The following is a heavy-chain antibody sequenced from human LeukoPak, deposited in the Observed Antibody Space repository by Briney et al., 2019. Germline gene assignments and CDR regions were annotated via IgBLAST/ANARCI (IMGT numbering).Heavy chain of an antibody. V-gene: IGHV3-7*03. CDR3: AREDSSGYFGGY. CDR2: INQDGSEK. CDR1: GFTFSSSW. Sequence: PGGSLRLSCAASGFTFSSSWMNWVRQAPGKGLEWVAGINQDGSEKYYVDSVKGRFTISRDNAKSSVYLEMNSLRAEDTAVYYCAREDSSGYFGGYWGQGTLVTVSS. D-gene: IGHD6-19*01. J-gene: IGHJ4*02.